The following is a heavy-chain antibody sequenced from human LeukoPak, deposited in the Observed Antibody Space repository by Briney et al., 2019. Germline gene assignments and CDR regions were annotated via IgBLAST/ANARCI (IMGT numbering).Heavy chain of an antibody. CDR2: ISGSGGST. CDR3: AKVGYSYGRGPPL. Sequence: GGSLRLSCAASGFTFSSYAMSRVRQAPGKGLEWVSAISGSGGSTYYADSVKGRFTISRDNSKNTLYLQMNSLRAEDTAVYYCAKVGYSYGRGPPLWGQGTLVTVSS. J-gene: IGHJ4*02. D-gene: IGHD5-18*01. V-gene: IGHV3-23*01. CDR1: GFTFSSYA.